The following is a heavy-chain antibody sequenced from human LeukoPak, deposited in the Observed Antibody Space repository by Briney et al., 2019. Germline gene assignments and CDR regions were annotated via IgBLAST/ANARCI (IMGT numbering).Heavy chain of an antibody. Sequence: SETLSLTCTVSGGSINSYYWSWIRQPPGKELEWIGYIYDSGTTNYNPSLKSRVTISVDTSKNQFSLKLTSVTAADTAVYYCARRPSGFDYWGQGTLVTVSS. CDR3: ARRPSGFDY. J-gene: IGHJ4*02. CDR2: IYDSGTT. V-gene: IGHV4-59*08. D-gene: IGHD3-10*01. CDR1: GGSINSYY.